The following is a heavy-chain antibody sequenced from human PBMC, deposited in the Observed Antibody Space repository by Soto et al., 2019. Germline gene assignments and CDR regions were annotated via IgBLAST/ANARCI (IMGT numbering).Heavy chain of an antibody. Sequence: SETLSLTCTVSCGSISNFYWSWIRQPPGKGLEWIGYIYYSGSTNYNPSLKSRVTISVDTSKNQFSLKLSSVTAADTAVYYCASITMVRGVPYWGQGTLVTVSS. D-gene: IGHD3-10*01. V-gene: IGHV4-59*01. CDR2: IYYSGST. CDR1: CGSISNFY. J-gene: IGHJ4*02. CDR3: ASITMVRGVPY.